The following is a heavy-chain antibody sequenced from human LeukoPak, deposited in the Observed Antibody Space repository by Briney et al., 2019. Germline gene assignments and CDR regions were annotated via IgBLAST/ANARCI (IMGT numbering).Heavy chain of an antibody. CDR2: INWNGGST. CDR1: GFTFDDYG. CDR3: ARGSSSVWYGVYFDY. V-gene: IGHV3-20*04. D-gene: IGHD6-19*01. J-gene: IGHJ4*02. Sequence: PGGSLRLSCAASGFTFDDYGMSWVRQAPGKGLEWVSGINWNGGSTGYADSVKGRFTISRDNAKNSLYLQMNSLRAEDTALYYCARGSSSVWYGVYFDYWGQGTLVTVSS.